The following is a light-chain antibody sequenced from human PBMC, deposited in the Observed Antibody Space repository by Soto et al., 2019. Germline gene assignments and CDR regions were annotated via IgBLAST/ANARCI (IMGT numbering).Light chain of an antibody. CDR3: QQLNSYPIT. J-gene: IGKJ5*01. V-gene: IGKV3-11*01. CDR1: QSVSNY. CDR2: DAS. Sequence: EIVLTQSPATLSLSPGERATLSCRASQSVSNYLAWYQQKPGQTPRLLIYDASKRATGTPARFTGSGSGTDFTLTISSLEPEDFATYYCQQLNSYPITFGQGTRLEIK.